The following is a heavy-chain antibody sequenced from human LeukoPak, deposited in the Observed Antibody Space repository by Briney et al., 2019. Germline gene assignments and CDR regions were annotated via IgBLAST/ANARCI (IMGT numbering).Heavy chain of an antibody. J-gene: IGHJ4*02. CDR3: ARDFYSNYVGHDY. CDR2: ISSSSSYI. Sequence: GGSLRLSCAASGFTFSSYSMNWVRQAPGRGLEWVSSISSSSSYIYYADSVKGRFTISRDNAKNSLYLQMNSLRAEDTAVYYCARDFYSNYVGHDYWGQGTLVTVSS. CDR1: GFTFSSYS. V-gene: IGHV3-21*01. D-gene: IGHD4-11*01.